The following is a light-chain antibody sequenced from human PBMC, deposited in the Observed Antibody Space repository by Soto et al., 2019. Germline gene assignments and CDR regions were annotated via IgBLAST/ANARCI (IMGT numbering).Light chain of an antibody. CDR2: DAS. Sequence: EIVLTQSPDTLSLSPGERATLSCRASQSVRNNYLAWYQQKPGQAPRLLIFDASSRATGIPDRFSGSGSGTDFTLTISRLEPEDFAVYYCQQYGSTPLTFGGGTKVDIE. CDR3: QQYGSTPLT. J-gene: IGKJ4*01. CDR1: QSVRNNY. V-gene: IGKV3-20*01.